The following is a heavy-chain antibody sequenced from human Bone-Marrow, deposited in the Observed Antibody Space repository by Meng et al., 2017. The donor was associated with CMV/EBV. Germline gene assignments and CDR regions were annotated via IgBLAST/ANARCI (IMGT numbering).Heavy chain of an antibody. D-gene: IGHD1-26*01. V-gene: IGHV4-4*02. CDR3: ARVEKWELLNYYGMDV. Sequence: SETLSPTCAVSGVSISSTTWWSWVRQSPGKGLEWIGEIYHSGSTNYNPSLMSRVTISVDKSKNQFSLKLRSVTAADTAVYYCARVEKWELLNYYGMDVWGQGTTVTVSS. CDR1: GVSISSTTW. CDR2: IYHSGST. J-gene: IGHJ6*02.